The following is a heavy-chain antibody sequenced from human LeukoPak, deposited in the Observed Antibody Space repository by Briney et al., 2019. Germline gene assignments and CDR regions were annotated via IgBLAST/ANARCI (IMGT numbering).Heavy chain of an antibody. D-gene: IGHD1-1*01. CDR1: GYTFTSYY. J-gene: IGHJ3*02. CDR2: INPSGGST. Sequence: GASVKVSCKASGYTFTSYYMHWVRQAPGQGLEWMGIINPSGGSTSYAQKFQGRVTMTTDTSTSTAYMELRSLRSDDTAVYYCAREVGRAFDIWGQGTMVTVSS. V-gene: IGHV1-46*01. CDR3: AREVGRAFDI.